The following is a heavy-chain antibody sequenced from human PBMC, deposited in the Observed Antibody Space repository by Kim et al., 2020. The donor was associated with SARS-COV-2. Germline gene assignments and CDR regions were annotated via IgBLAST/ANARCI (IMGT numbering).Heavy chain of an antibody. D-gene: IGHD3-22*01. J-gene: IGHJ4*02. Sequence: AEGRFTISRDNSKNTLYLQMNSLRAEDTAVYYCAKAHLPYYYDSSGIDYWGQGTLVTVSS. CDR3: AKAHLPYYYDSSGIDY. V-gene: IGHV3-23*01.